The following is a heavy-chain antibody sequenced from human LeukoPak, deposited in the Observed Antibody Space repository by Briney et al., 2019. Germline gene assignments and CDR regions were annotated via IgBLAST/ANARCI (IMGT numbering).Heavy chain of an antibody. CDR3: ARGIGYSSSWYDY. V-gene: IGHV5-51*01. D-gene: IGHD6-13*01. J-gene: IGHJ4*02. CDR2: IYPGDSDV. CDR1: GYSFTTYW. Sequence: GESLKISCKGSGYSFTTYWIGWVRQMPGKGLEWMGIIYPGDSDVRYSPSFQGQVTISADKSISTAYLQWSSLEASDTAMYYCARGIGYSSSWYDYWGQGTLVTVSS.